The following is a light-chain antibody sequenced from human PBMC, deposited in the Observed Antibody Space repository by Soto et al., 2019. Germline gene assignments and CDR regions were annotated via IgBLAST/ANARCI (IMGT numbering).Light chain of an antibody. J-gene: IGKJ2*01. V-gene: IGKV1-39*01. CDR1: QSISDY. CDR2: SAS. Sequence: DIQMTQSPSSLSASVGDRVTITCRASQSISDYLTWYQKKPGKAPNLLVYSASSLQSGVPSRFSGSGSGTDFTLTINSLQPEDFATYYCQQTHSIPYTFGQGTRLEIK. CDR3: QQTHSIPYT.